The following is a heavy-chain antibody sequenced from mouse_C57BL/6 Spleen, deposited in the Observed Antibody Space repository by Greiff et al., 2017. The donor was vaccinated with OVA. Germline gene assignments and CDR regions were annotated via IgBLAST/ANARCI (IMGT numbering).Heavy chain of an antibody. CDR1: GYAFSSYW. V-gene: IGHV1-80*01. CDR2: IYPGDGDT. CDR3: ARGYDAWFAY. D-gene: IGHD2-2*01. Sequence: VQRVESGAELVKPGASVKISCKASGYAFSSYWMNWVKQRPGKGLEWIGQIYPGDGDTNYNGKFKGKATLTADKSSSTAYMQLSSLTSEDSAVYFCARGYDAWFAYWGQGTLVTVSA. J-gene: IGHJ3*01.